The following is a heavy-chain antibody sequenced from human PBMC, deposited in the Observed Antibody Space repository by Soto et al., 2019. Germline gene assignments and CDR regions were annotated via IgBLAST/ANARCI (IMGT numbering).Heavy chain of an antibody. CDR3: AAGGVTSVAQFDY. Sequence: EVQLVESGGGLVQPGGSLRLSCAASGFTFSNYAMHWVRQPTGKGLEWVSGIDAAGDTYYPGSVKGRFTISRENAKNSLYLQMNSLRAGDTAVYYCAAGGVTSVAQFDYWGQGTLVTVSS. D-gene: IGHD3-16*01. CDR1: GFTFSNYA. CDR2: IDAAGDT. V-gene: IGHV3-13*01. J-gene: IGHJ4*02.